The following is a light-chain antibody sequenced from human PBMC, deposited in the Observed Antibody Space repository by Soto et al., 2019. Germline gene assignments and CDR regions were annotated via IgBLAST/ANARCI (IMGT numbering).Light chain of an antibody. CDR2: GVS. CDR1: QSVSSN. CDR3: QQYNSWPQT. Sequence: EIVMTQSPATLSVSPGERATLSCRASQSVSSNLAWYQQKPGQAPRLLIYGVSTRATGIPARFSGNGSGTEFTLTISSLPSEDFAVYYCQQYNSWPQTFGQGTKVEIK. V-gene: IGKV3-15*01. J-gene: IGKJ1*01.